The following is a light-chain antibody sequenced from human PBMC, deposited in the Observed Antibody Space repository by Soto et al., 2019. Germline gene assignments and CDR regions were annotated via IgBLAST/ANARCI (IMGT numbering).Light chain of an antibody. Sequence: KMTQSPSSVVASVGDGVTITCRASQSISSRLAWYQQKPGKAPKLLIYKASSLESGVPSRFSGSGSGTEFTLTISSLQPDDFVTYYCQQYNSCSRTFGQGTKVDI. CDR1: QSISSR. J-gene: IGKJ1*01. V-gene: IGKV1-5*03. CDR3: QQYNSCSRT. CDR2: KAS.